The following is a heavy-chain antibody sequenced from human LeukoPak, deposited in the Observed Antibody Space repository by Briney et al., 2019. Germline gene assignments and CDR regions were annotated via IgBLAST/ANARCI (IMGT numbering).Heavy chain of an antibody. CDR3: ARQGSDNYFDS. CDR2: VSQWNT. CDR1: NNYFSDYY. J-gene: IGHJ4*02. V-gene: IGHV4-4*07. Sequence: SETLTLTCILSNNYFSDYYWSWIRQPPGKGLEWIGRVSQWNTNYNPSLMGRVSMSVQPSKNQFSMKLNSATAADTAVYYCARQGSDNYFDSWGLGILVTVSS. D-gene: IGHD2-21*01.